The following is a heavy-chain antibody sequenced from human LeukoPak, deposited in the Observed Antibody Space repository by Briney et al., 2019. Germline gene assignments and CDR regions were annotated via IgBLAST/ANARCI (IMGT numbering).Heavy chain of an antibody. CDR3: ARARRFSYLVIWYFDY. CDR1: GFTFSSYW. D-gene: IGHD3-10*01. CDR2: IKQDGSEK. J-gene: IGHJ4*02. Sequence: GGSLRLSCAASGFTFSSYWMSWVRQAPGKGLEWVANIKQDGSEKYYVDSVKGRFTISRDNAKNSLYLQMNSLRAEDTAVYYCARARRFSYLVIWYFDYWGQGTLVTVSS. V-gene: IGHV3-7*01.